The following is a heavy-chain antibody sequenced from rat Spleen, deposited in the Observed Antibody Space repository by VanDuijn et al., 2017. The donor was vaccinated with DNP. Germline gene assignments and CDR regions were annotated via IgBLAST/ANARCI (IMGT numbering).Heavy chain of an antibody. CDR2: ISPSGGGT. J-gene: IGHJ4*01. CDR3: ASPVPSGHYVMDA. Sequence: EVQLVESGGGLVQPGRSMKLSCAASGITFSNSGMHWIRQAPTKGLEWVTSISPSGGGTYYRHSVKGRFTISRDNANHTLYLQMDSLRSEDTATYYCASPVPSGHYVMDAWGQGTSVTVSS. V-gene: IGHV5-19*01. D-gene: IGHD4-3*01. CDR1: GITFSNSG.